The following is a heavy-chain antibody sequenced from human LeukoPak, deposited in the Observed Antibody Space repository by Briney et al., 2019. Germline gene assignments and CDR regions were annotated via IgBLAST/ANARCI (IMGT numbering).Heavy chain of an antibody. J-gene: IGHJ4*02. CDR3: ARVEYSYGYGGGY. D-gene: IGHD5-18*01. CDR1: GYSISSGYY. CDR2: IYHSGST. V-gene: IGHV4-38-2*02. Sequence: SETLSLTCTVSGYSISSGYYWGWIRQPPGKGLEWIGIIYHSGSTYYNPSLKSRVTISVDTSKNQFSLKLSSVTAADTDVYYCARVEYSYGYGGGYWGQGTLVTVSS.